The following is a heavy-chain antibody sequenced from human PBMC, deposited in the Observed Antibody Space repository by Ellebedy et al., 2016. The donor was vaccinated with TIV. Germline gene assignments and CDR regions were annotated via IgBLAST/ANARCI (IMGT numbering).Heavy chain of an antibody. J-gene: IGHJ3*02. CDR1: GGSITSHY. Sequence: SETLSLTXTVSGGSITSHYWSWIRQSPGKGLEWIGSGYYRGSSDYNPSFKSRATISIDTSENHLSLELSSVTAADTALYYCARDGHTGGAFDIWGRGRMVIVSS. CDR2: GYYRGSS. V-gene: IGHV4-59*11. D-gene: IGHD3-10*01. CDR3: ARDGHTGGAFDI.